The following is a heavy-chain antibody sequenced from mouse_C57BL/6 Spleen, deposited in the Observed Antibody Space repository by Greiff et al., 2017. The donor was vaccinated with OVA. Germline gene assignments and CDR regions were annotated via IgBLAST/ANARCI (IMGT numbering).Heavy chain of an antibody. J-gene: IGHJ2*01. CDR2: ISYDGSN. D-gene: IGHD2-3*01. CDR1: GYSITSGYY. V-gene: IGHV3-6*01. Sequence: EVQRVESGPGLVKPSQSLSLTCSVTGYSITSGYYWNWIRQFPGNKLEWMGYISYDGSNNYNPSLKNRISITRDTSKNQFFLKLNSVTTEDTATYYCARDRDDFDYWGQGTTLTVSS. CDR3: ARDRDDFDY.